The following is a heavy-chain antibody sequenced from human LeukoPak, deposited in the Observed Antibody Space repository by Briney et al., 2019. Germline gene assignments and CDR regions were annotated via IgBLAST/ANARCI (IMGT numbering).Heavy chain of an antibody. V-gene: IGHV4-61*02. J-gene: IGHJ4*02. CDR1: GGSISSGSYY. D-gene: IGHD2-15*01. CDR3: AREGAVVVAATI. CDR2: IYTSGST. Sequence: SQTLSLTCAVSGGSISSGSYYWSWIRQPAGKGLEWIGRIYTSGSTNYNPSLKSRVTISVDTSKNQFSLKLSSVTAADTAVYYCAREGAVVVAATIWSQGTLVTVSS.